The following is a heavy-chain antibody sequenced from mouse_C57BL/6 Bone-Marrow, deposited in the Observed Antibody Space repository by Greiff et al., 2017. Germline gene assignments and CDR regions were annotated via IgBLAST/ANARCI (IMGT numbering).Heavy chain of an antibody. CDR1: GYTFTSYW. CDR2: IDPSDSYT. V-gene: IGHV1-69*01. J-gene: IGHJ1*03. D-gene: IGHD1-1*01. CDR3: ASEDTTVVATRWYFDV. Sequence: QVQLQQPGAELVMPGASVKLSCKASGYTFTSYWMHWVKQRPGQGLEWIGEIDPSDSYTNYNQKFKGKSTLTVDKSSSTSYMQLSSLTSEDSAVYYGASEDTTVVATRWYFDVWGTGTTVTVSS.